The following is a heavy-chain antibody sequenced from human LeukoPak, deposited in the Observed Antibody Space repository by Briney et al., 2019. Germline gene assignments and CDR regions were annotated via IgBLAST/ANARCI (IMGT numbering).Heavy chain of an antibody. V-gene: IGHV3-48*04. CDR1: GFTFSSIS. J-gene: IGHJ4*02. CDR3: ARETGYSSG. D-gene: IGHD6-19*01. Sequence: PGGSLRLSCAASGFTFSSISMNWVRQAPGKGLEWVSYISSTGGTIYYADSMKGRFTISRDNAKNSLYLQMNSLRVEDTAVYYCARETGYSSGWGQGTLVTVSS. CDR2: ISSTGGTI.